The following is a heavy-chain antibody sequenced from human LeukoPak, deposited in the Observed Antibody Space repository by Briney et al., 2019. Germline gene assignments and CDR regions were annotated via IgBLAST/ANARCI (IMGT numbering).Heavy chain of an antibody. V-gene: IGHV4-30-2*01. CDR3: ARGRRPEYYFDY. J-gene: IGHJ4*02. D-gene: IGHD2-15*01. CDR1: GGSISSGGYS. CDR2: IYHSGST. Sequence: ASETLSLTCAVSGGSISSGGYSWSWIRQPPGKGLEWIGYIYHSGSTYYNPSLKSRVTISVDRSKNQFSLKPSSVTAADTAVYYCARGRRPEYYFDYWGQGTLVTVSS.